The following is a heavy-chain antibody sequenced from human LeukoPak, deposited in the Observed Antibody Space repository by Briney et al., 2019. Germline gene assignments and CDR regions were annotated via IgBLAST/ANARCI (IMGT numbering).Heavy chain of an antibody. J-gene: IGHJ4*02. CDR1: GFTFSSYW. CDR2: INSAGSST. D-gene: IGHD3-3*01. CDR3: ARDRNTDFWSGYYTNYCDY. V-gene: IGHV3-74*01. Sequence: GGSLRLSCAASGFTFSSYWMHWVRQAPGKGLVWVSHINSAGSSTNYAGSVKGRFTISRDNAKSTLYLQMNSLRAEDTAVYYCARDRNTDFWSGYYTNYCDYWGQGTLVTVSS.